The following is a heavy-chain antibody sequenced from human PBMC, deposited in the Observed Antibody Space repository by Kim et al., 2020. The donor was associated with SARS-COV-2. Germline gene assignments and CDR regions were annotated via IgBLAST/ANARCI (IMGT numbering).Heavy chain of an antibody. V-gene: IGHV3-23*01. CDR1: GFTFSNYA. D-gene: IGHD1-26*01. CDR3: AKGSHNYYSYAMDV. CDR2: IGGGGDST. Sequence: GGSLRLSCAASGFTFSNYAMNWVRQAPGEGLEWVSVIGGGGDSTYYADSVKGRFTISRDNFKNTLFLQMNSLRAEDTAVYYCAKGSHNYYSYAMDVWGQGTTVTVSS. J-gene: IGHJ6*02.